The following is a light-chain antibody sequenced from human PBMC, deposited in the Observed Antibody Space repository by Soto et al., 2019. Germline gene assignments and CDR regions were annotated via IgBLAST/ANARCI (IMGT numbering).Light chain of an antibody. Sequence: EIVLTQSPGTLSLSPGESATLSCRASQSVSSSYLAWYQQKPGQAPRLLIYGASSRATGIPDRFSGSGSGTDFTLTISRLEPEDFAVYYCQQYGSSRTFGQGTKVELK. CDR1: QSVSSSY. J-gene: IGKJ1*01. V-gene: IGKV3-20*01. CDR3: QQYGSSRT. CDR2: GAS.